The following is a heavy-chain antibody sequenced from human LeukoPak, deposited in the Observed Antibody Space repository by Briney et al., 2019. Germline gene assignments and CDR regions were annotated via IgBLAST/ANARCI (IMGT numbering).Heavy chain of an antibody. Sequence: PSETLSLTCTVSGGSISSYYWSWIRQPPGKGLEWIGYIYYSGSTNYNPSLKSRVTISVDTSKNQSSLKLSSVTAADTAVYYCAAGYGSDWYYFDYWGQGTLVTVSS. CDR3: AAGYGSDWYYFDY. D-gene: IGHD6-19*01. CDR2: IYYSGST. J-gene: IGHJ4*02. CDR1: GGSISSYY. V-gene: IGHV4-59*08.